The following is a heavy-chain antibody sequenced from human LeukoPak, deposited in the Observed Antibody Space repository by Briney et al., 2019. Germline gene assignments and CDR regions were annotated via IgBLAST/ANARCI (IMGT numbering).Heavy chain of an antibody. CDR3: AKDFTMVRGTQYLDY. D-gene: IGHD3-10*01. CDR1: GFTFSSYA. J-gene: IGHJ4*02. Sequence: GGSLRLSCAASGFTFSSYAMSWVRQAPGKGLEWVSAIGGSGGSTYYADSVKGRFTISRDNSKNTLYLQMNSLRAEDTALYYCAKDFTMVRGTQYLDYWGQGTLVTVSS. CDR2: IGGSGGST. V-gene: IGHV3-23*01.